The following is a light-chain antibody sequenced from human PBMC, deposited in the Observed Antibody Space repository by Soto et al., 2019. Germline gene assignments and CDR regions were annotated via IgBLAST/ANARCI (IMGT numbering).Light chain of an antibody. CDR3: QQSYNIPPT. CDR1: QSISNY. J-gene: IGKJ5*01. V-gene: IGKV1-39*01. CDR2: AAT. Sequence: DIQMTQSPSSLSASVVDRCTLTCLASQSISNYLNWYQQKAGMAPKLLIYAATTLQRGVPSRFSGSGSGTDFTLTITSLQPEDFAIYFCQQSYNIPPTFGQGTRLEIK.